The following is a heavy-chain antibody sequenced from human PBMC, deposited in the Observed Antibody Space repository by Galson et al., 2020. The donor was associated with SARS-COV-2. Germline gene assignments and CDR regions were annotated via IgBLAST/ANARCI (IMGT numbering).Heavy chain of an antibody. CDR1: GFTFSNYA. D-gene: IGHD6-6*01. J-gene: IGHJ4*02. V-gene: IGHV3-23*01. CDR2: ISTSGGST. Sequence: GGSLRLSCAASGFTFSNYAMSRVRQAPGKGLEWVSAISTSGGSTYYADSVKGRFTISRDNSKNTLYLQMNSLRAEDTAVYYCAKTLIAARQGFDYWGQGTLVTVSS. CDR3: AKTLIAARQGFDY.